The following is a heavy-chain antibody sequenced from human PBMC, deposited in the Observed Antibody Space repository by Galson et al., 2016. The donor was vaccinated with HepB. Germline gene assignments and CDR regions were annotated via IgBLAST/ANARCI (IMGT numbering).Heavy chain of an antibody. J-gene: IGHJ4*02. CDR3: AKMDEGTSKRNIDY. Sequence: SLRLSCAASGFTFSSYGMSWVRQAPGKGLEWVSAVSGSGGSTYYADPVKGRLTIPRDNSKNTLYLQMKSLRAEDTAVYSCAKMDEGTSKRNIDYWGQGTLVTVST. CDR2: VSGSGGST. D-gene: IGHD2-2*03. CDR1: GFTFSSYG. V-gene: IGHV3-23*01.